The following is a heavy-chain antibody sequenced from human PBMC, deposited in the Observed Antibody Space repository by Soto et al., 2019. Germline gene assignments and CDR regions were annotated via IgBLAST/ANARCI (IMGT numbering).Heavy chain of an antibody. CDR3: VKDNLAGGADV. J-gene: IGHJ6*02. CDR1: GFALRDSA. CDR2: MYSSGDV. Sequence: VQLVESGGALVQPGGSLRLSCATSGFALRDSAMHWVRQVSGGGLQWVSGMYSSGDVGYAGSVRARFTMTRDGARNALFLQMSSLTADDTALYYCVKDNLAGGADVWGQGTTVTVSS. D-gene: IGHD3-10*01. V-gene: IGHV3-9*01.